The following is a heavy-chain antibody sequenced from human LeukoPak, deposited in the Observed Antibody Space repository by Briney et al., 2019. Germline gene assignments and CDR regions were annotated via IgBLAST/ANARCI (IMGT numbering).Heavy chain of an antibody. V-gene: IGHV1-18*01. Sequence: ASVTVSCQASGYTFTNYGVSWVRQAPGQGLEWMGWIGANTGNTNYAQKVQDRVIMTTDTSTSTVNMELRSLTSDDTAVYYCARGYSTSWHPLFGDYWGQGTLVTVSS. J-gene: IGHJ4*02. D-gene: IGHD6-13*01. CDR2: IGANTGNT. CDR1: GYTFTNYG. CDR3: ARGYSTSWHPLFGDY.